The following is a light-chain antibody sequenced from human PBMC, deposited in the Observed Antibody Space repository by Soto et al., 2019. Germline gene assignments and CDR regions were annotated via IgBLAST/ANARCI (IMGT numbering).Light chain of an antibody. CDR1: QSVSSSY. CDR2: GAS. CDR3: QHYGSSLWT. V-gene: IGKV3-20*01. J-gene: IGKJ1*01. Sequence: EIVLTQSPGTLSLSPGERATLSCRASQSVSSSYLAWYQQKPGQAPRLLIYGASSRATGIPDRFSGSGSGTDLTLTISRLEPEAFAVYYCQHYGSSLWTFGQGTKVEIK.